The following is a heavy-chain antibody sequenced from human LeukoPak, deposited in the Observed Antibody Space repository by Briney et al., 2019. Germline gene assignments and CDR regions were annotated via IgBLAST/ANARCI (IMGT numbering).Heavy chain of an antibody. CDR1: GYTFTGYY. CDR3: ARGLCSSTSCYWPDYYYYYMDV. D-gene: IGHD2-2*01. Sequence: ASVKVSCKASGYTFTGYYMHWVRQAPGQGLEWMGWINPNSGGTNYAQKFQGRVTMTRDTSISTAYMELSSLRSEDTAAYYCARGLCSSTSCYWPDYYYYYMDVWGKGTTVTVSS. CDR2: INPNSGGT. V-gene: IGHV1-2*02. J-gene: IGHJ6*03.